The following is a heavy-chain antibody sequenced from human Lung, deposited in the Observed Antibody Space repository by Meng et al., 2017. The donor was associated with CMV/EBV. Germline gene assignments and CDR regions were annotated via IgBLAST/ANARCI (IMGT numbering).Heavy chain of an antibody. J-gene: IGHJ3*02. D-gene: IGHD2-21*01. V-gene: IGHV5-51*01. CDR2: IYPGDSDT. CDR3: ARRDRAYCGGNCYREAFDI. CDR1: GYSFASYW. Sequence: GGSXRLXCKGSGYSFASYWIAWVRQMPGKGLEWMGIIYPGDSDTRYSPSFQGQVTISADQSISTAYLQWSSLKASDTAMYYCARRDRAYCGGNCYREAFDIWXQGTMVTVSS.